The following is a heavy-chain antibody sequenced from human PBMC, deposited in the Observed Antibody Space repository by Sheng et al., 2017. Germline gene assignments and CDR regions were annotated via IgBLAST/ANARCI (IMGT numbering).Heavy chain of an antibody. D-gene: IGHD1-26*01. Sequence: EMQLVESGGGLVEPGGXLRLSCATSGFTFSSYWMSWVRQAPGKGLEWVANIKQDGSEKYYVDSVKGRFTISRDNANNSVYLQMNRLRAEDTAEYYCARDGYSGSVYGKNWFDPWGQGTLVTVSS. CDR1: GFTFSSYW. CDR3: ARDGYSGSVYGKNWFDP. V-gene: IGHV3-7*01. CDR2: IKQDGSEK. J-gene: IGHJ5*02.